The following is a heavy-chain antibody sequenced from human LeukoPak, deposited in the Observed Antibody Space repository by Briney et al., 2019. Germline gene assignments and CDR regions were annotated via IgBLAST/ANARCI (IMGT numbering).Heavy chain of an antibody. J-gene: IGHJ5*02. Sequence: SETLSLTCTVSGGSISSGDYYWSWIRQPPGKGLEWIGYIYYSGSTYYNPSLKSRVTISVDTSKNQFSLKLSSVTAADTAVYYCARDIAGGWFDPWGQGTLVTVSS. D-gene: IGHD3-10*01. CDR3: ARDIAGGWFDP. V-gene: IGHV4-30-4*01. CDR2: IYYSGST. CDR1: GGSISSGDYY.